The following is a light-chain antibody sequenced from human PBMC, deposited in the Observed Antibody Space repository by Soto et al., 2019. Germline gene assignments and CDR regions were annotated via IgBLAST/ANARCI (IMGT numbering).Light chain of an antibody. V-gene: IGLV2-14*01. Sequence: ALTQPASVSGSPGQSITISCTGTSSDVGGYNYVSWYQQHPGKAPKLMIYEVSNRPSGVSNRFSGSKSGNTASLTISGLQAEDEADYYCSSYTSSSTGVFGGGTQLTVL. CDR1: SSDVGGYNY. J-gene: IGLJ2*01. CDR2: EVS. CDR3: SSYTSSSTGV.